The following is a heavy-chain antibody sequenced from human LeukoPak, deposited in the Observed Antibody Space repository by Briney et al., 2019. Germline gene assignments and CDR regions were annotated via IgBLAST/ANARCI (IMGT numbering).Heavy chain of an antibody. Sequence: SQTLSLTCTVSGGSISSGDYYWSWIRQPPGKGLEWIGYIYYSGSTYYNPSLKSRVTISVDTSKTQFSLKLSSVTAADTAVYYCARARREMVRGVIIPDAFDIWGQGTMVTVSS. D-gene: IGHD3-10*01. J-gene: IGHJ3*02. CDR3: ARARREMVRGVIIPDAFDI. V-gene: IGHV4-30-4*01. CDR2: IYYSGST. CDR1: GGSISSGDYY.